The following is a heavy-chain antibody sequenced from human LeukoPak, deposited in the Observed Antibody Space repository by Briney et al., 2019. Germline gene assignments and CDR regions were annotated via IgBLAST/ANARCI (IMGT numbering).Heavy chain of an antibody. CDR3: AREGYYDSSGYYLSPFDY. CDR2: INPSGGST. D-gene: IGHD3-22*01. CDR1: GYTFTGYY. Sequence: ASVKVSCKASGYTFTGYYMHWVRQAPGQGLEWMGIINPSGGSTSYAQKFQGRVTMTRDMSTSTVYMELSSLRSEDTAVYYCAREGYYDSSGYYLSPFDYWGQGTLVTVSS. J-gene: IGHJ4*02. V-gene: IGHV1-46*01.